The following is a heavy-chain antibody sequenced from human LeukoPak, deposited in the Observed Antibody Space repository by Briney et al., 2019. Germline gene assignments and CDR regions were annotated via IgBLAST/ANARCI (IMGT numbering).Heavy chain of an antibody. J-gene: IGHJ5*02. CDR2: ISPYNGNT. CDR1: GYTFTTYG. D-gene: IGHD2-2*01. CDR3: AREVVPAATGVESGWFDP. Sequence: GASVKVSCKASGYTFTTYGFSWVRQAPGQGLEWMGWISPYNGNTNYAQKFQGRVTMTRDTSISTAYMELSRLRSDDTAVYYCAREVVPAATGVESGWFDPWGQGTLVTVSS. V-gene: IGHV1-18*01.